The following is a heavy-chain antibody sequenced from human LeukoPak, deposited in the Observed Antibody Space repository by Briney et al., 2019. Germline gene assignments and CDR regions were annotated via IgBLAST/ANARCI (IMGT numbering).Heavy chain of an antibody. J-gene: IGHJ5*02. CDR1: GYTFSNNA. Sequence: ASVKVSCKASGYTFSNNAINWVRQAAGQGLEWLGWMDPNRTDTASARKFQGRVTMTRNASIGTAYMELTSLTSEDTAVYYCARVISWFGESLGRGLRYNWFDPWGQGTLVTVSS. CDR3: ARVISWFGESLGRGLRYNWFDP. CDR2: MDPNRTDT. V-gene: IGHV1-8*01. D-gene: IGHD3-10*01.